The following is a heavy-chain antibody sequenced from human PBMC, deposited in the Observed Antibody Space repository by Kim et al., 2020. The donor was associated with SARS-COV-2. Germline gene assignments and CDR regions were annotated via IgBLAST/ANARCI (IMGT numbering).Heavy chain of an antibody. D-gene: IGHD2-15*01. Sequence: ASVKVSCKASGYTFTTYAMHWVRQAPGQGLVWMGRINAGDGDTKYSQRFQGRVTFTRDKSANTAYLQLSSLTSEDTALYYCARGGCSGGGCALFELWGQGTMVTVSS. CDR2: INAGDGDT. CDR3: ARGGCSGGGCALFEL. V-gene: IGHV1-3*01. J-gene: IGHJ1*01. CDR1: GYTFTTYA.